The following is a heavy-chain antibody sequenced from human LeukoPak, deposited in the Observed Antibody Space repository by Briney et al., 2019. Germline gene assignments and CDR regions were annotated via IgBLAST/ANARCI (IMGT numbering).Heavy chain of an antibody. J-gene: IGHJ4*02. CDR3: ARDRGYSNFDY. Sequence: QPGGSLRLSCAGSGFTFSSYWMSWVRQAPGKGLEWVANMNQDGSEKNYLDSVKGRSTISRDNAKNSLHLQMNSLRAEDTAVYYCARDRGYSNFDYWGQGTLVTVSS. CDR1: GFTFSSYW. V-gene: IGHV3-7*01. D-gene: IGHD4-23*01. CDR2: MNQDGSEK.